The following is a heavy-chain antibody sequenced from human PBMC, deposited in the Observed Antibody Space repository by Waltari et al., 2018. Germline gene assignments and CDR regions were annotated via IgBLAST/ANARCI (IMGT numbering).Heavy chain of an antibody. CDR3: ARCYCSGGTCYLRCAFDI. CDR2: ISTSGGTI. J-gene: IGHJ3*02. Sequence: EVQLVESGGALVQPGGSLRLSCAASGFTFSSYEMNWVRQAPGKGLEWVSYISTSGGTIYYADCVKGRFTISRDNTKNSLSLQMYSLRAEYKAVYYCARCYCSGGTCYLRCAFDIWGQGTMVTVSS. V-gene: IGHV3-48*03. D-gene: IGHD2-15*01. CDR1: GFTFSSYE.